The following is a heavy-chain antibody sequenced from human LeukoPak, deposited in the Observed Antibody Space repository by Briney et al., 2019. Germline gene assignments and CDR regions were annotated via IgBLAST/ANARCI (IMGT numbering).Heavy chain of an antibody. CDR1: GFTFSGSA. CDR2: IRSKANSYAT. Sequence: GGSLRLSCAASGFTFSGSAMHWVRQASGKGLEWVGRIRSKANSYATAYAASVKGRFTISRDDSKNTAYLQMNSLKTEDTAVYYCTRHKAVAGSYYYMDVWGKGTTVTVSS. CDR3: TRHKAVAGSYYYMDV. D-gene: IGHD6-19*01. V-gene: IGHV3-73*01. J-gene: IGHJ6*03.